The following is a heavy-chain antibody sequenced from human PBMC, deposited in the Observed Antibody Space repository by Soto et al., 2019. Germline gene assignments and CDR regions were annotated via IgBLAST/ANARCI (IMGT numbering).Heavy chain of an antibody. Sequence: ASVKVSCKASGGTFSSYAISWVRQAPGQGLEWMGGIIPIFGTANYAQKFQGRVTITADKSTSTAYMELSSLRSEDTAVHYCARGGYSGYAYPHHSYYYYYGMDVWGQGTTVTVSS. V-gene: IGHV1-69*06. D-gene: IGHD5-12*01. CDR2: IIPIFGTA. J-gene: IGHJ6*02. CDR1: GGTFSSYA. CDR3: ARGGYSGYAYPHHSYYYYYGMDV.